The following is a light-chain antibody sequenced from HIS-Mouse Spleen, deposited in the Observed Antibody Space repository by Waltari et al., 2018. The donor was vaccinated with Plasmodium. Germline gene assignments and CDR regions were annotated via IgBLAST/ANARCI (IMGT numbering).Light chain of an antibody. V-gene: IGLV3-10*01. J-gene: IGLJ3*02. CDR3: YSTDSSGNHRV. CDR1: SVPKKY. Sequence: SYELTQPPSASVSPGQQARITCSCASVPKKYAYWYQQKSGQAPVLVIYEDSKRPSGIPERFSGSSSGTMATLTISGAQVEDEADYYCYSTDSSGNHRVFGGGTKLTVL. CDR2: EDS.